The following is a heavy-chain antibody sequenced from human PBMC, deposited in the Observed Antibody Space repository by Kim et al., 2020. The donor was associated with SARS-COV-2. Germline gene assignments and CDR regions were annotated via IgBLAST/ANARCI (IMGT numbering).Heavy chain of an antibody. V-gene: IGHV3-48*02. CDR3: LRERVDYYYYGIDA. CDR2: ISSSSSTI. CDR1: GFTFSSYR. J-gene: IGHJ6*02. D-gene: IGHD2-15*01. Sequence: GGSLRLSCAASGFTFSSYRMTWVRPAPFHFLEWVSYISSSSSTIYYADSVKGRFTISRDNAKNSLYLQMNSLRDEDTAVYYCLRERVDYYYYGIDAWGQGTTVTVSS.